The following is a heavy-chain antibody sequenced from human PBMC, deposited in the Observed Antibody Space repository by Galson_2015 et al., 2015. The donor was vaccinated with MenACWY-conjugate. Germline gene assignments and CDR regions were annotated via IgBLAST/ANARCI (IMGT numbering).Heavy chain of an antibody. CDR3: ARVTTSLWGGSGMDV. V-gene: IGHV3-48*02. CDR2: ISSSSSTK. D-gene: IGHD3-3*01. J-gene: IGHJ6*02. Sequence: SLRLSCAASEFTFFTYSMNWVRQAPGKGLEWVSYISSSSSTKYYADSVKGRLTISRDNAKNSLYLQMNSLRDEDTAVYYCARVTTSLWGGSGMDVWGQGTTVTVSS. CDR1: EFTFFTYS.